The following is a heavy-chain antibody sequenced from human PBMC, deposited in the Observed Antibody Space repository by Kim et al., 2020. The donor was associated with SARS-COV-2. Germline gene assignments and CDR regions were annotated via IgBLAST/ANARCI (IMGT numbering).Heavy chain of an antibody. CDR1: GGTFSSYA. CDR3: AREGDSSGYYEHGSNWFDP. V-gene: IGHV1-69*04. D-gene: IGHD3-22*01. J-gene: IGHJ5*02. Sequence: SVKVSCKASGGTFSSYAISWVRQAPGQGLEWMGRIIPIFGIPNYAQKFQGRVTITADKSTTTAYMELRSLRSEDTAVYYCAREGDSSGYYEHGSNWFDPWGQGTLVTVSS. CDR2: IIPIFGIP.